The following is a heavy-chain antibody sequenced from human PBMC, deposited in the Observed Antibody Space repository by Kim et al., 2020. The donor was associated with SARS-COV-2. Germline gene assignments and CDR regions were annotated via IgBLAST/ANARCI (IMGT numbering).Heavy chain of an antibody. D-gene: IGHD3-10*01. CDR1: GGSISSYY. J-gene: IGHJ5*02. V-gene: IGHV4-59*13. CDR2: IYYSGST. CDR3: ARDNTLLPSLYYGSGSYSDWFDP. Sequence: ETLSLTCTVSGGSISSYYWSWIRQPPGKGLEWIGYIYYSGSTNYNPSLKSRVTISVDTSKNQFSLKLSSVTAADTAVYYCARDNTLLPSLYYGSGSYSDWFDPWGQGTLVTVSS.